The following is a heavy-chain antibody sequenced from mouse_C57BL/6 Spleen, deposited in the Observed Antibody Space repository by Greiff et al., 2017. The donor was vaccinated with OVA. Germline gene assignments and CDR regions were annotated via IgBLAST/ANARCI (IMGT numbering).Heavy chain of an antibody. Sequence: VKVVESGAELVKPGASVKMSCKASGYTFTTYPIEWMKQNHGKSLEWIGNFHPYNDDTKYNEKFKGKATLTVEKSSSTVYLELSRLTSDDSAVYYCAIYDYGAMDYWGQGTSVTVSS. J-gene: IGHJ4*01. D-gene: IGHD1-3*01. CDR2: FHPYNDDT. CDR3: AIYDYGAMDY. V-gene: IGHV1-47*01. CDR1: GYTFTTYP.